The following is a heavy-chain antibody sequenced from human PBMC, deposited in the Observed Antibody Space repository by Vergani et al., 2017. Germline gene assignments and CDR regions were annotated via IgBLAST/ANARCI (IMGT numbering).Heavy chain of an antibody. CDR1: GFTFSSYS. V-gene: IGHV3-21*01. D-gene: IGHD6-13*01. CDR2: ISSSSSYI. Sequence: EVQLVESGGGLVKPGGSLRLSCAAPGFTFSSYSMNWVRQAPGMGLDGCSSISSSSSYIYYADSVKGRSTISRDNAKNSLYLQMNSLRAEDTAVYYCARVFSWSNDFWGQGTLVTVSS. J-gene: IGHJ4*02. CDR3: ARVFSWSNDF.